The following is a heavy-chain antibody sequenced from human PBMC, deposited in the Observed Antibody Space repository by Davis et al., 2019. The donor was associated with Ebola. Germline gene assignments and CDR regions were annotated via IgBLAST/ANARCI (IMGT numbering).Heavy chain of an antibody. D-gene: IGHD3-22*01. Sequence: GGSLRPSCAASAFTFGDYAMHWVRQAPGKGLEWVSLISWDGRSTAYADSVRGRSSISRDNSRKFLYLQMNGLRAEATALYYCTAYDSTFRNYWGQGTLVTVSS. J-gene: IGHJ4*02. CDR2: ISWDGRST. CDR3: TAYDSTFRNY. V-gene: IGHV3-43D*03. CDR1: AFTFGDYA.